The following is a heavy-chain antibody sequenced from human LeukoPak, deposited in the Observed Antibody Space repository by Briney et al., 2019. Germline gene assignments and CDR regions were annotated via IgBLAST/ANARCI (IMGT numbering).Heavy chain of an antibody. CDR2: ILYDGSHT. V-gene: IGHV3-23*05. CDR3: AKDCLSYDGSTHVYYFHY. J-gene: IGHJ4*02. D-gene: IGHD3-22*01. Sequence: PGGSLRLSCTASGFTFRSYAISSVRQAPGKGLECVSSILYDGSHTYYAASVEGRFTISRDNSQNTLYLQMNSLRAEDTDLYYCAKDCLSYDGSTHVYYFHYLGQGTRVTVCS. CDR1: GFTFRSYA.